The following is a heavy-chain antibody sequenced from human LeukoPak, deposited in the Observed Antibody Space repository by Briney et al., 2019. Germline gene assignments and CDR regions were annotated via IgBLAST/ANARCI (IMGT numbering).Heavy chain of an antibody. D-gene: IGHD5-12*01. J-gene: IGHJ5*02. CDR2: INPSSGGT. CDR1: GYTFTCYY. CDR3: ARRSGYNWFDP. Sequence: ASVKVSCKASGYTFTCYYMHWVRQAPGQGLEGMGWINPSSGGTNYAQKFEGRVTMTRDTSISTAYMELSRLRSDDTAVYYCARRSGYNWFDPWGQGTLVTVSS. V-gene: IGHV1-2*02.